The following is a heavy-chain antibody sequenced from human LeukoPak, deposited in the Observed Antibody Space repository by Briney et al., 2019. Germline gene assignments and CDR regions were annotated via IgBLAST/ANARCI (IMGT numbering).Heavy chain of an antibody. CDR1: GGSISSYY. CDR3: ARGNDFWSGYIDKWFDP. D-gene: IGHD3-3*01. CDR2: IYTSGST. Sequence: SETLSLTCTVSGGSISSYYWSWIRQPAGKGLEWIGRIYTSGSTNYNPSLKSRVTMSVDTSKNQFSLKLSSVTAADTAVYYCARGNDFWSGYIDKWFDPWGQGTLVTVSS. J-gene: IGHJ5*02. V-gene: IGHV4-4*07.